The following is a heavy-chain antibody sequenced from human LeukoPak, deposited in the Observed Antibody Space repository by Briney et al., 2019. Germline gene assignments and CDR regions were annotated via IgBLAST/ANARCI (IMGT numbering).Heavy chain of an antibody. V-gene: IGHV3-20*04. Sequence: GGSLRLSCAASGFSFDDLGMTWVRQVPGKGLEWVAGINWNGASTGYADSVRGRFTISRDNAKNSLYLQMNILRAEDTALYYCARAVCPTIKFCDSSYFMDVWGKGTTVNVS. CDR3: ARAVCPTIKFCDSSYFMDV. CDR2: INWNGAST. D-gene: IGHD6-6*01. CDR1: GFSFDDLG. J-gene: IGHJ6*03.